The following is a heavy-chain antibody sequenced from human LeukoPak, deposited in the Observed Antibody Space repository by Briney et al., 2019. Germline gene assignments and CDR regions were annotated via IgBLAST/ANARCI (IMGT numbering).Heavy chain of an antibody. D-gene: IGHD3-10*01. CDR2: IYYSRDN. V-gene: IGHV4-59*08. Sequence: SETLSLTCTVSGVSISNYYWSWIRQPPGKGLEWIGYIYYSRDNKYNPSLKSRIPISAETSKTQFSLMLISVSAADTAVYYCARFGITVVRGGKYYFDYWGQGTLVTVSS. CDR1: GVSISNYY. J-gene: IGHJ4*02. CDR3: ARFGITVVRGGKYYFDY.